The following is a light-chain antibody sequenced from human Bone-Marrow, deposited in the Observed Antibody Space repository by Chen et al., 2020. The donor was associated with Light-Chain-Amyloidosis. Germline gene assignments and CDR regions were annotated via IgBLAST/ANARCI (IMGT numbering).Light chain of an antibody. CDR3: QQRNNWPLT. CDR1: QHINNN. CDR2: GAT. V-gene: IGKV3-15*01. J-gene: IGKJ4*01. Sequence: EIVMTQSPATLSVSPGESATLSCRASQHINNNFAWYQQKPGQPPRLLMHGATTRATGIPARFRGSGSGTEFTLTISSLQPEDFAVYYCQQRNNWPLTFGGGTKVEI.